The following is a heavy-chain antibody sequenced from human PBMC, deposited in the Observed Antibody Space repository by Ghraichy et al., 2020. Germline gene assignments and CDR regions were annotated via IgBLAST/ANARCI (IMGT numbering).Heavy chain of an antibody. D-gene: IGHD2-2*01. Sequence: SETLSLTCAVYGGSFSGYYWSWIRQPPGKGLEWIGEINHSGSTNYNPSLKSRVTISVDTSKNQFSLKLSSVTAADTAVYYCARARRYQPHYYYYYYMDVWGKGTTVTVSS. J-gene: IGHJ6*03. CDR1: GGSFSGYY. CDR3: ARARRYQPHYYYYYYMDV. V-gene: IGHV4-34*01. CDR2: INHSGST.